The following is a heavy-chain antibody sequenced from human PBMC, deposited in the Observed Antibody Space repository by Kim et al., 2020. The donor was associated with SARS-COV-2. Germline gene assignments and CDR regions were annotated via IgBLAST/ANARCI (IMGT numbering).Heavy chain of an antibody. D-gene: IGHD1-7*01. J-gene: IGHJ4*02. Sequence: GGSLRLSCAASGFTVSSNYMSWVRQAPGKGLEWVSVIYSGGSTYYADSVKGRFTISRDNSKNTLYLQMNSLRAEDTAVYYCAMGDNWNYGDYWGQGTLVTVSS. CDR1: GFTVSSNY. CDR2: IYSGGST. V-gene: IGHV3-53*01. CDR3: AMGDNWNYGDY.